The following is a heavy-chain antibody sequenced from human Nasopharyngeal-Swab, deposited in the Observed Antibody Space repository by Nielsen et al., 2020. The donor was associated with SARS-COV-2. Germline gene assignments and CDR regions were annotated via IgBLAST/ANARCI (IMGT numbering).Heavy chain of an antibody. CDR1: GGPISSYY. J-gene: IGHJ5*02. CDR3: ARERVTGAATENWFDP. Sequence: SETLSLTCTVSGGPISSYYWSWIPQPPGKGLEWIGYIYYSGSTNYNPSLKSRVTISVDTSKNQFSLKLSSVTAADTAVYYCARERVTGAATENWFDPWGQGTLVTVSS. CDR2: IYYSGST. D-gene: IGHD6-25*01. V-gene: IGHV4-59*01.